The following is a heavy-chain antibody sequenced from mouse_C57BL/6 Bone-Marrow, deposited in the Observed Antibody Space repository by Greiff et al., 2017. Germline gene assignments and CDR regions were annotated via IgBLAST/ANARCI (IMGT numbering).Heavy chain of an antibody. Sequence: QVQLQQSGAELVRPGTSVKVSCKASGYAFTNYLIEWVKQRPGQGLEWIGVINPGSGGTNYNQKFKGKATLTADKSSSTAYMQLRSLTSEDSAVYFCARRGAYYSNYGFYYAMDYWGQGTSVTVSS. V-gene: IGHV1-54*01. CDR2: INPGSGGT. D-gene: IGHD2-5*01. CDR1: GYAFTNYL. J-gene: IGHJ4*01. CDR3: ARRGAYYSNYGFYYAMDY.